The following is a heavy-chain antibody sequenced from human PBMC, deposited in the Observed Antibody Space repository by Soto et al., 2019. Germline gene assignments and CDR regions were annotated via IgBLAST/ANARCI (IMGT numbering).Heavy chain of an antibody. CDR1: GFHFSTYA. Sequence: EVQLLDSGGGLVQPGGSLRLSCAASGFHFSTYAMSWVRQAPGKGLEWVSALTGNGDRTYYADSVKGRFTISRDNSKNTFYLQLTSLTAEATALYYCAKDFGSVLTHAFDVWGQGAVVTVSS. CDR2: LTGNGDRT. V-gene: IGHV3-23*01. J-gene: IGHJ3*01. D-gene: IGHD2-8*02. CDR3: AKDFGSVLTHAFDV.